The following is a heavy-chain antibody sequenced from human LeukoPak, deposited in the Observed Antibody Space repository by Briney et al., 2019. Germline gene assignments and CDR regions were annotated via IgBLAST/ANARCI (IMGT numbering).Heavy chain of an antibody. CDR2: IYSGGST. J-gene: IGHJ4*02. CDR1: GFTVSSNY. Sequence: GGSLRLSCAASGFTVSSNYMSWVRRAPGKGLEWVSVIYSGGSTYYADSVRGRFTISRDNSKNTLYLQMNSLRAEDTAVYYCARDRWGSGYFDYWGQGTLVTVSS. CDR3: ARDRWGSGYFDY. D-gene: IGHD5-24*01. V-gene: IGHV3-66*01.